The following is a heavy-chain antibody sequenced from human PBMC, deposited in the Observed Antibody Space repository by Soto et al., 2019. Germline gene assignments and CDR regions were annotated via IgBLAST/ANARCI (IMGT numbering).Heavy chain of an antibody. Sequence: GGSLRLSCAASGFTFSSHLMNWVRQAPGKGLEWVATIKEDGSEKYYVDSVKGRFTISRDNAKNSLNLQMNSLRAEDTAVYYCASLYDFWSGYFDYWGQGTLVTVSS. CDR3: ASLYDFWSGYFDY. J-gene: IGHJ4*02. D-gene: IGHD3-3*01. CDR2: IKEDGSEK. V-gene: IGHV3-7*01. CDR1: GFTFSSHL.